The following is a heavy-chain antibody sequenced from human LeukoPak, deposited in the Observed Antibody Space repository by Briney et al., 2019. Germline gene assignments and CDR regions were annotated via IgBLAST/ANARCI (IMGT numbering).Heavy chain of an antibody. J-gene: IGHJ4*02. Sequence: SETLSLTCTVSGASFSSSTYCWGWIRQPPGKGLEWIGSICYSGSTYYNPSLKSRVTMSVDTSRNQFSLSLNSVSAAGTAVYYCARHAGGIAAAGTRPFDYWGQGTLVTVSS. CDR3: ARHAGGIAAAGTRPFDY. CDR1: GASFSSSTYC. D-gene: IGHD6-13*01. CDR2: ICYSGST. V-gene: IGHV4-39*01.